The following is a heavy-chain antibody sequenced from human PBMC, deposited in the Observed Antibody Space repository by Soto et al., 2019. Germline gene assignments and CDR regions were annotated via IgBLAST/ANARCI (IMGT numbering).Heavy chain of an antibody. CDR2: INVGNGDT. Sequence: ASVKVSCKASGYSFTSYAIHWVRQAPGQRLEWMGWINVGNGDTKYSQKFQDRVTITRDTSASTAYMELSSLRSEDTAVYDCARACNDFNFHYWGQGTPVTVSS. J-gene: IGHJ4*02. CDR1: GYSFTSYA. D-gene: IGHD1-1*01. V-gene: IGHV1-3*01. CDR3: ARACNDFNFHY.